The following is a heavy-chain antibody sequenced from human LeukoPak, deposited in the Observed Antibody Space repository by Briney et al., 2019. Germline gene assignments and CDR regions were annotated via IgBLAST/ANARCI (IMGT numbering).Heavy chain of an antibody. V-gene: IGHV3-23*01. CDR3: AEDRTVGASYWYFDL. D-gene: IGHD1-26*01. CDR1: GFTFSSYA. J-gene: IGHJ2*01. CDR2: ISSSGSGDNT. Sequence: PGGSLRLSCAASGFTFSSYAMSWARQAPGKGLEWVSGISSSGSGDNTYYADSVKGRFTISRDSSKNTLFLHMNTLRAEDTAIYYCAEDRTVGASYWYFDLWGRGTLVTVSS.